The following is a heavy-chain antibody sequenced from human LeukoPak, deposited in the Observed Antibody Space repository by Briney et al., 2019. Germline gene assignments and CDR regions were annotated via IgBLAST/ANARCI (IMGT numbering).Heavy chain of an antibody. CDR2: ISGSGGST. Sequence: GGSLRLSCAASGFTFSSYAMSWVRQAPGKGLEWVSAISGSGGSTYYADSVKGRFTISRDNSKNTLYLQMNSLRAEDTAVYYCAKDPTRGIIAVAGTHDNWFDPWGQGTLVTVSS. J-gene: IGHJ5*02. D-gene: IGHD6-19*01. CDR3: AKDPTRGIIAVAGTHDNWFDP. V-gene: IGHV3-23*01. CDR1: GFTFSSYA.